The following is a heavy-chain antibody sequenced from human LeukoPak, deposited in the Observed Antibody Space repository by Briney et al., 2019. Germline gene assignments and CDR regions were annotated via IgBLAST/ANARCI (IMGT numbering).Heavy chain of an antibody. CDR2: INPFNGNT. CDR1: GYTFTNYG. V-gene: IGHV1-18*01. D-gene: IGHD3-3*01. CDR3: ARQRVVFGVVIRLGDAFDI. J-gene: IGHJ3*02. Sequence: ASVKVSCKASGYTFTNYGVSWVRQAPGQGLEWMGWINPFNGNTNDAERFQGRVTMTTDTSTSTAYMELRSLRSDDTAVYYCARQRVVFGVVIRLGDAFDIWGQGTMVTVSS.